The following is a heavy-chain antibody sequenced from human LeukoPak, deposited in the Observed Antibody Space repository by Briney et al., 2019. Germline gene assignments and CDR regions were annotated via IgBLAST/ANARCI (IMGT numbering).Heavy chain of an antibody. V-gene: IGHV3-33*01. CDR3: ARDGGYDFWSGYPGYFDY. CDR1: GFTFSSYG. CDR2: IWYDGSNK. J-gene: IGHJ4*02. D-gene: IGHD3-3*01. Sequence: GGSLRLSCAASGFTFSSYGMHWVRQAPGKGLEWVAVIWYDGSNKYYADSVKGRFTISRDNSKNTLYLQMNSLRAEDTAVYYCARDGGYDFWSGYPGYFDYWGQGTLVTVSS.